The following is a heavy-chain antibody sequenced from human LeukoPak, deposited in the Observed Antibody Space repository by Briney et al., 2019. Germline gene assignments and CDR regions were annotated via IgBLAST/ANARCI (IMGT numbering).Heavy chain of an antibody. D-gene: IGHD5-18*01. CDR2: INHIGST. V-gene: IGHV4-34*01. J-gene: IGHJ5*02. CDR1: GGSFSGYY. CDR3: ARGVINGYSYGYLYWFDP. Sequence: PSETLSLTCAVYGGSFSGYYWSWIRQPPGKGRECVGEINHIGSTNYNPSLKTRVTISVDTPKNQSSLNPSSVTAADTAVHYCARGVINGYSYGYLYWFDPWGQGTLVTVSS.